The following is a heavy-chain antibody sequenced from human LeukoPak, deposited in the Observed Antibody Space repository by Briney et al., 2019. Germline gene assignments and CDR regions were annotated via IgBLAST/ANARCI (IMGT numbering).Heavy chain of an antibody. D-gene: IGHD6-13*01. CDR3: SRATSSWRPFDY. CDR2: IYYSGST. Sequence: SETLSLTCTVSGGSISSYYWSWIRQPPRRGLEWIGYIYYSGSTNYNPSLKSRLTISVDTSKNQFSLKLTSVTAADTAVYYCSRATSSWRPFDYWGQGALVTVSS. J-gene: IGHJ4*02. CDR1: GGSISSYY. V-gene: IGHV4-59*01.